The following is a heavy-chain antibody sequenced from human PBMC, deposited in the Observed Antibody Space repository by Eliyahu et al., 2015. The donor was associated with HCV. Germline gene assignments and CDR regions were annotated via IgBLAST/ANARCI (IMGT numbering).Heavy chain of an antibody. V-gene: IGHV3-74*01. CDR2: INNDGSGT. D-gene: IGHD3-3*01. CDR1: GFTFRYYW. J-gene: IGHJ4*02. CDR3: ARDATFGTIDH. Sequence: EVQLVESGGALVQPGGSLRLSCAASGFTFRYYWMHWVRQAPGKGLMWVSRINNDGSGTGYADSVRGRFSISRDNAGSTLYLQLNRLTVDDTGVYYCARDATFGTIDHWGQGTLVSVSS.